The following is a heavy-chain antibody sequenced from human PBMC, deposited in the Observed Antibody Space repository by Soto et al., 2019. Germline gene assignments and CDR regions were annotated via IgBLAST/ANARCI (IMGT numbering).Heavy chain of an antibody. CDR2: LYDVDGT. J-gene: IGHJ3*02. CDR1: GLTVRGKKY. D-gene: IGHD1-1*01. CDR3: ASWLEREHAYDI. V-gene: IGHV3-53*01. Sequence: DVQLVASGGGLIQPGGSLRLSCAALGLTVRGKKYITWVRQAPGKGLEWVSALYDVDGTYYADSAKGRFTISRDNSNNIIYLQMNSLVPDDTAVYYCASWLEREHAYDIWGLGTMVTVSS.